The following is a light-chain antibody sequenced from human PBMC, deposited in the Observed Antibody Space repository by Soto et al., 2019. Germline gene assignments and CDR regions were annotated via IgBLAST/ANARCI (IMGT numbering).Light chain of an antibody. V-gene: IGKV1-5*01. J-gene: IGKJ5*01. CDR3: QQLNSYPIT. CDR1: QSISSW. Sequence: DIQMTQSPSTLSASVGDRVTITCRASQSISSWLACYQQKLGRAPRLLIYDASSLESGVPSRFSGSGYGTEFTLTISSLQPEDFAVYYCQQLNSYPITFGQGTRLEIK. CDR2: DAS.